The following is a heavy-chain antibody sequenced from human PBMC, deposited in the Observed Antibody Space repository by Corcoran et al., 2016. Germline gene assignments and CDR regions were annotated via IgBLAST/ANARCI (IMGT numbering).Heavy chain of an antibody. D-gene: IGHD3-22*01. Sequence: QLQLQESGPGLVKPSETLSLTCTVSGGSISSSSYYWGWIRQPPGKGLEWIGSIYYSGSTYYNQSLKSRVTISVDTSKNQFSLKLSSVTAADTAVYYCARDSQSYYDRSGYYYRNRWFDPWGQGTLVTVSS. CDR1: GGSISSSSYY. V-gene: IGHV4-39*07. J-gene: IGHJ5*02. CDR2: IYYSGST. CDR3: ARDSQSYYDRSGYYYRNRWFDP.